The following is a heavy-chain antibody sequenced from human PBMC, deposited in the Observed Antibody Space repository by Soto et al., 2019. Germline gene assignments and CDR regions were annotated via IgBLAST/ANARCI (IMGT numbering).Heavy chain of an antibody. CDR2: ISYDGSNK. D-gene: IGHD1-26*01. J-gene: IGHJ3*02. CDR1: GFTFSSYG. CDR3: AKGFEVGATGHDAFDI. V-gene: IGHV3-30*18. Sequence: QSGGSLRLSCAASGFTFSSYGMHWVRQAPGKGLEWVAVISYDGSNKYYADSVKGRFTISRDNSKNTLYLQMNSLRAEDTAVYYCAKGFEVGATGHDAFDIWGQGTMVTVSS.